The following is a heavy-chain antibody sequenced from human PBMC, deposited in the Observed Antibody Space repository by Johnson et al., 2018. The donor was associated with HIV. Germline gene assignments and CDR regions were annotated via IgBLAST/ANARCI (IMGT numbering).Heavy chain of an antibody. CDR1: GFSFSAYA. V-gene: IGHV3-23*04. CDR2: ISASGGST. D-gene: IGHD4-23*01. CDR3: VREIQSYGGNFGGAFDI. Sequence: VQLVESGGGLIQPGGSLRLSCTASGFSFSAYAMSWVRQAPGKGLEWVSLISASGGSTHYSESVKGRFTISRDNSKNTLYLQMNSLRAEDTAVYYCVREIQSYGGNFGGAFDIWGQGTMVTVSS. J-gene: IGHJ3*02.